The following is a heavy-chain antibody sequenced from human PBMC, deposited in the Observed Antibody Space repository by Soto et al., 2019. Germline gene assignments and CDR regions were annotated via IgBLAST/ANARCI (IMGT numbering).Heavy chain of an antibody. D-gene: IGHD7-27*01. CDR2: IGTAGDT. V-gene: IGHV3-13*04. J-gene: IGHJ3*02. CDR3: ARRNWVWDAFDI. Sequence: ESGGGLVQPGGSLRLSCAASGFTFSSYDMHWVRQATGKGLEWVSFIGTAGDTYYPGSVKGRFTIPRENAKNSLNLQMNSLRAGDTAVYYCARRNWVWDAFDIWGQGTMVTVSS. CDR1: GFTFSSYD.